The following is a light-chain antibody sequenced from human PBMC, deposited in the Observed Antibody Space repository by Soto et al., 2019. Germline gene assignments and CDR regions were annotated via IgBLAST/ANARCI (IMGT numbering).Light chain of an antibody. CDR1: QDVSRS. V-gene: IGKV1-9*01. CDR3: HQLWTYPLT. CDR2: AAS. Sequence: DTQLTQSPSFLSASVGDRVTIACRASQDVSRSVGWYQQKPGTAPKLLISAASTLNSGVPSRFSGSGSGTNFTLTITSLQPEAFATSYCHQLWTYPLTFGGGTKVDIK. J-gene: IGKJ4*01.